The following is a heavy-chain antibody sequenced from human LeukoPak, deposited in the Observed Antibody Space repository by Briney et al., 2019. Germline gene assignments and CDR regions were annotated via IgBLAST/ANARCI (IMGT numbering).Heavy chain of an antibody. CDR2: IYYSGST. D-gene: IGHD6-13*01. CDR1: GGSISSYY. CDR3: ARGIAAAGTDY. Sequence: SETLSLTCTVSGGSISSYYWSWIRQPPGKGLEWIGYIYYSGSTNYNPSLKSRVTISVDTSKNQFSLKLSSVTAADTAVYYCARGIAAAGTDYWGQGTLVTVSS. J-gene: IGHJ4*02. V-gene: IGHV4-59*01.